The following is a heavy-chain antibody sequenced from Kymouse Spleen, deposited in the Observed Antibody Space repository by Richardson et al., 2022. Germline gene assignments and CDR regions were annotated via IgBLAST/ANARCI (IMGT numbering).Heavy chain of an antibody. CDR2: ISYDGSNK. CDR1: GFTFSSYG. CDR3: AKEEYDYSNYDYFDY. Sequence: QVQLVESGGGVVQPGRSLRLSCAASGFTFSSYGMHWVRQAPGKGLEWVAVISYDGSNKYYADSVKGRFTISRDNSKNTLYLQMNSLRAEDTAVYYCAKEEYDYSNYDYFDYWGQGTLVTVSS. V-gene: IGHV3-30*18. D-gene: IGHD4-11,IGHD4-11*01. J-gene: IGHJ4*02.